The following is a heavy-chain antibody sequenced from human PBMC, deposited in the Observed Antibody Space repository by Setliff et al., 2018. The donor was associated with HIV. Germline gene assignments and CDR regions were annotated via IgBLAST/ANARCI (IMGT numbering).Heavy chain of an antibody. CDR1: GFTFSTYW. CDR3: ARAQDNYADSSGYSFDS. CDR2: IKTEGSST. J-gene: IGHJ4*02. Sequence: GGSLRLSCAASGFTFSTYWMHWVRQAPGKGLVWVSPIKTEGSSTSYADSVKGRFTISRDNAKNTLFLQMNSLRAEDTAVYYCARAQDNYADSSGYSFDSWGRGTLVTVSS. D-gene: IGHD3-22*01. V-gene: IGHV3-74*01.